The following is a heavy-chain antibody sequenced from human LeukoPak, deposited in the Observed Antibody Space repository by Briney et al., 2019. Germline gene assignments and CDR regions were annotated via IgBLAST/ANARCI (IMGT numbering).Heavy chain of an antibody. CDR1: GFTFYDYA. J-gene: IGHJ4*02. Sequence: GGSLRLSCAASGFTFYDYAMHWVRQAPGKGLEWVSGISWNSGSIGYADSVKGRFTISRDNAKNSLYLQMNSLRAEDTALYYCAKDLDYWGQGTLVTVSS. CDR3: AKDLDY. CDR2: ISWNSGSI. V-gene: IGHV3-9*01.